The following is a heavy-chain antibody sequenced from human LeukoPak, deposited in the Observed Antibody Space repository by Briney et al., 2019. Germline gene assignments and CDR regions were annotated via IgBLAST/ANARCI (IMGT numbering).Heavy chain of an antibody. Sequence: PGGSLRLSCAASGFTFSSYAMHWVRQAPGKGLEWVAVISYDGSNKYYADSVKGRFTISRDNSKNTLYLQLNSLRAEDTAVYYCARTWGPFDSSGYYYLDYWGQGTLVTVSS. CDR1: GFTFSSYA. J-gene: IGHJ4*02. D-gene: IGHD3-22*01. CDR3: ARTWGPFDSSGYYYLDY. V-gene: IGHV3-30-3*01. CDR2: ISYDGSNK.